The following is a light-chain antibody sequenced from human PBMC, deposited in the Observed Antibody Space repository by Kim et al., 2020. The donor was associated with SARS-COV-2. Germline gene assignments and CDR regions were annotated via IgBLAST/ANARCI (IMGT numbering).Light chain of an antibody. CDR1: SLRSYS. CDR2: GEN. V-gene: IGLV3-19*01. Sequence: ALGQTVRITCQGDSLRSYSASWYQQKPGQAPVLVIYGENNRASGIPDRFSGSTLGNTASLTITGAQAEDEADYYCNSRDNSGKHLRFGGGTKLTVL. CDR3: NSRDNSGKHLR. J-gene: IGLJ2*01.